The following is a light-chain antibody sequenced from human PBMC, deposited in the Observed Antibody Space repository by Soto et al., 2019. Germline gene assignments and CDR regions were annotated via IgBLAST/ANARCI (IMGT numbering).Light chain of an antibody. V-gene: IGLV2-14*01. Sequence: LTQPASVSGSPGQSITISCTGTSSDVGGYNYVSWYQQHPGKAPKLMIYEVSNRPSGVSNRFSGSKSGNTASLTISGLQAEDEADYYCSSYTSSNTLYVFGTGTKVTVL. J-gene: IGLJ1*01. CDR3: SSYTSSNTLYV. CDR2: EVS. CDR1: SSDVGGYNY.